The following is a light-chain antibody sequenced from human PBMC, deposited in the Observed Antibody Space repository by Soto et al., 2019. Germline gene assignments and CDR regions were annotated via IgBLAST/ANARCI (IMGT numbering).Light chain of an antibody. J-gene: IGKJ2*01. CDR2: AAS. V-gene: IGKV1-39*01. CDR3: QQRYSTSVT. CDR1: QSISSY. Sequence: DIQMTQSPSSLSASVGDRVTITCRASQSISSYLNWYQQKPGKAPKLLIYAASRWPSGVPARFSGSGSGTDFTLTISRLQPEDFATYYCQQRYSTSVTFGQGPKLEIK.